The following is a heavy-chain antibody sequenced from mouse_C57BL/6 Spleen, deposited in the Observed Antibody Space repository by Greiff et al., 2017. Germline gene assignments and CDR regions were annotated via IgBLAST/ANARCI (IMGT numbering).Heavy chain of an antibody. V-gene: IGHV1-55*01. CDR3: ARYRYGSSYAMDY. CDR2: IYPGSGST. D-gene: IGHD1-1*01. J-gene: IGHJ4*01. CDR1: GYTFTSYW. Sequence: QVQLQQSGAELVKPGASVKMSCKASGYTFTSYWTTRVTQRPGQGLEWIGDIYPGSGSTNYNEKVKSKATLSVDTSSSTAYMQLSSLTSEDSAVYYWARYRYGSSYAMDYWGQGTSVTGSS.